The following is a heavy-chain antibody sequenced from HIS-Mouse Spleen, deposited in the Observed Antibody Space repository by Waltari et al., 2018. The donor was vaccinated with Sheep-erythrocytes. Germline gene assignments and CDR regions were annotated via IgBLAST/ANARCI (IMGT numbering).Heavy chain of an antibody. V-gene: IGHV3-9*01. CDR3: ARRELGIRGVDY. J-gene: IGHJ4*02. CDR2: ISWNSGSI. CDR1: GFTFDDYA. D-gene: IGHD7-27*01. Sequence: EVQLVESGGGLVQPGRSLRLSCAASGFTFDDYAMHWVRQAPGKGLEWVSGISWNSGSIGYADSVKGRFTISRDNAKNSLYLQMNSLRAEDTALYYCARRELGIRGVDYWGQGTLVTVSS.